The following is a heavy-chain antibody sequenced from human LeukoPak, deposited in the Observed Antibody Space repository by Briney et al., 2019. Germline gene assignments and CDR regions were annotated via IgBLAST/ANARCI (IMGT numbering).Heavy chain of an antibody. CDR2: IYTSGST. CDR1: GGSISSGSYY. J-gene: IGHJ4*02. D-gene: IGHD6-13*01. CDR3: ASGSRYSSRRINFDY. Sequence: SETLSLTCTVSGGSISSGSYYWSWIRQPAGKGLEWIGRIYTSGSTNYNPSLKSRVTISVDTSKNQFSLKLSSVTAADTAVYYCASGSRYSSRRINFDYWGQGTLVTVSS. V-gene: IGHV4-61*02.